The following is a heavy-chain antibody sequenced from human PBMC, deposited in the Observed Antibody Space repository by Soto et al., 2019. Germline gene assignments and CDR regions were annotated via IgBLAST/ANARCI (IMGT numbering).Heavy chain of an antibody. Sequence: GGSLRLSCAASGFTFSSYDMNWVRQAPGKGLEWVSGVSASGSITSYADSAKGRFTISRDNAKNTVFLQMTGLRAEDTAVYFCAKGDCSGGRCSRGFHYSGQRTLV. CDR2: VSASGSIT. V-gene: IGHV3-23*01. D-gene: IGHD2-15*01. CDR3: AKGDCSGGRCSRGFHY. J-gene: IGHJ4*02. CDR1: GFTFSSYD.